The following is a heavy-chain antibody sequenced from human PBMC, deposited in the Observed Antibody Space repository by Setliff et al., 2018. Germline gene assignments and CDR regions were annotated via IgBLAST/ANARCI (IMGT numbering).Heavy chain of an antibody. CDR1: GFTFSGSA. CDR2: IRSKANSYAT. V-gene: IGHV3-73*01. Sequence: GGSLRLSCAASGFTFSGSAMHWVRQASGKGLEWVGRIRSKANSYATAYAASVKGRFTISRDDSKNTAYLQMNSLKTEDTAVYYCAITMTTGVDFFDYWGQGTLVTVSS. D-gene: IGHD4-17*01. CDR3: AITMTTGVDFFDY. J-gene: IGHJ4*02.